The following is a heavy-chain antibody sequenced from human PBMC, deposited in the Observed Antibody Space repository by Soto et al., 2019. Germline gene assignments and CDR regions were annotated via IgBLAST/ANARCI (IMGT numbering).Heavy chain of an antibody. V-gene: IGHV4-34*01. CDR1: GGSFSGYY. CDR3: ARSRGYGSGSYPLAY. Sequence: PSETLSLTCAGYGGSFSGYYWSWIRQPPGKGLEWIGEINHSGSTNYNPSLKSRVTISVDTSKNQFSLKLSSVTAADTAVYYCARSRGYGSGSYPLAYWGQGTVVPVSS. D-gene: IGHD3-10*01. J-gene: IGHJ4*02. CDR2: INHSGST.